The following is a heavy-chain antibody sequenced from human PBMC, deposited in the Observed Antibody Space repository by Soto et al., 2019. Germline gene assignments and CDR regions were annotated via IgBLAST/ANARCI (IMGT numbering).Heavy chain of an antibody. J-gene: IGHJ4*02. D-gene: IGHD3-22*01. CDR3: AKTDYYDSSRSSFDS. CDR2: VSGSGDNT. V-gene: IGHV3-23*01. Sequence: GGSLRLSCAASGFTFTSYRMTWVRQSPGKGLDWVSSVSGSGDNTYYADSVRGRFTISRDNSKNTLFLQMNSLRAEDTAVYYCAKTDYYDSSRSSFDSWGQGTLVTVSS. CDR1: GFTFTSYR.